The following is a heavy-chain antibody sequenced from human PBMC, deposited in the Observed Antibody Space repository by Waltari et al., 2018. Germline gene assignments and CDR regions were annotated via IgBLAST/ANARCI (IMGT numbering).Heavy chain of an antibody. CDR3: ARHGSSGYYDSSWGYFDY. V-gene: IGHV5-10-1*03. CDR2: IEPSDSDA. J-gene: IGHJ4*02. D-gene: IGHD3-22*01. Sequence: EVQLVQSGAEVKKPGESLRISCKGSEYNFDSFWITWVRQVPGKGLEWMGRIEPSDSDANYNPPVRGHVTFSVDKSTNTAYLEWGSRRASDTAMYYCARHGSSGYYDSSWGYFDYWGQGTLVTVSS. CDR1: EYNFDSFW.